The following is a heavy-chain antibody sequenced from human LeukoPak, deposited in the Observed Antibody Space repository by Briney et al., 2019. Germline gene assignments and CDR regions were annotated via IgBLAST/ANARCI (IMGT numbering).Heavy chain of an antibody. CDR2: TNGGNGNT. Sequence: ASVKVSCKPSGYTFTSYGMHWVRQAPGQSLEWMGWTNGGNGNTKYSEKFQGRVTIIRDTSASTAYMELSSLRSEDTAVYYCARVPLHDDSGHYYPHWGQGTLVTVSS. CDR3: ARVPLHDDSGHYYPH. CDR1: GYTFTSYG. D-gene: IGHD3-22*01. V-gene: IGHV1-3*01. J-gene: IGHJ1*01.